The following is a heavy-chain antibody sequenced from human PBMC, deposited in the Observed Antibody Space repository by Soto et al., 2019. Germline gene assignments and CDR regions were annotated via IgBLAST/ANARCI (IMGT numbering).Heavy chain of an antibody. Sequence: QVQLVQSGAEVKKPGASVKVSCQTSGYTFSNYDINWVRQAPGQGLEWMGCISVYNEDKNYAQKFQGRVTMTTDTSTNTAYMDLRNLRSDDTVVYYCARAFDYGDEREIDFWGQGTLVTVSS. J-gene: IGHJ4*02. CDR3: ARAFDYGDEREIDF. CDR1: GYTFSNYD. D-gene: IGHD4-17*01. CDR2: ISVYNEDK. V-gene: IGHV1-18*01.